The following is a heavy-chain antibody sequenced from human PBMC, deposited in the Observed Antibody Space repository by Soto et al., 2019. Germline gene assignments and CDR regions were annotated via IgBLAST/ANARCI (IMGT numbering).Heavy chain of an antibody. Sequence: SETLSLTCAVYGGSFSGYYWTWIRQPPGTGLEWIGEINHSGSTNYNPSLKSRVTISVDTSKNQFSLKPTSVTAADTAVYYCTRHEGGAAADRPLDYWGQGTLVTVSS. CDR1: GGSFSGYY. CDR2: INHSGST. J-gene: IGHJ4*02. V-gene: IGHV4-34*01. D-gene: IGHD6-13*01. CDR3: TRHEGGAAADRPLDY.